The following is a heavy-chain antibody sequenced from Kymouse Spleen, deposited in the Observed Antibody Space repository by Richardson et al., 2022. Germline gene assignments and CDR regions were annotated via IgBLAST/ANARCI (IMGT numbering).Heavy chain of an antibody. CDR2: IGTAGDT. Sequence: EVQLVESGGGLVQPGGSLRLSCAASGFTFSSYDMHWVRQATGKGLEWVSAIGTAGDTYYPGSVKGRFTISRENAKNSLYLQMNSLRAGDTAVYYCARVRFGLRFLEWLL**LLLLLRYGRLGPRDHGHRLL. D-gene: IGHD3-3*01. V-gene: IGHV3-13*01. J-gene: IGHJ6*02. CDR1: GFTFSSYD. CDR3: ARVRFGLRFLEWLL**LLLLLRYGR.